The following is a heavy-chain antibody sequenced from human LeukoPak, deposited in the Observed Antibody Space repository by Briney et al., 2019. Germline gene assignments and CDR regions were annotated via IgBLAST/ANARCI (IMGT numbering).Heavy chain of an antibody. D-gene: IGHD2-2*01. V-gene: IGHV4-38-2*02. CDR2: IYHSGST. J-gene: IGHJ5*02. CDR1: GYSISSGYY. CDR3: ACSSTSLRFDP. Sequence: SETLSLTCTVSGYSISSGYYWGWIRQPPGKGLEWIGSIYHSGSTYYNPSLKSRVTISVDTSKNQFSLKLSSVTAADTAVYYCACSSTSLRFDPWGQGTLVTVSS.